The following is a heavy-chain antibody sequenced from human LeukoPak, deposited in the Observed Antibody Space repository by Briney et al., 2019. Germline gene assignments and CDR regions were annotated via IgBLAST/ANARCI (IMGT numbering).Heavy chain of an antibody. CDR2: IKQGGSEK. Sequence: GGSLRLSCVASGFTFRNYWMSWVRQAPGKGLDWVANIKQGGSEKYYVDSVRGRFTISRDDAKNSLYLQTNSLRGEDTAVYHCPREGRESAGFDYWGQGTLVTVSS. CDR3: PREGRESAGFDY. CDR1: GFTFRNYW. J-gene: IGHJ4*02. D-gene: IGHD6-13*01. V-gene: IGHV3-7*01.